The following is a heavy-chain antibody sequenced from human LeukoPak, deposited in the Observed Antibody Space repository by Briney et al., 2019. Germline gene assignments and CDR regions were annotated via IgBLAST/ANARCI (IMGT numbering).Heavy chain of an antibody. V-gene: IGHV1-2*02. CDR3: ASAKGYQLLVLVDD. J-gene: IGHJ4*02. Sequence: ASVKVSCKASGYTFTGYYMHWVRQAPAQGLEWMGWINPNSGGTNYAQKFQGRVTMTRDTSISTAYMELSRLRSDDTAVYYCASAKGYQLLVLVDDWGQGTLVTVSS. D-gene: IGHD2-2*01. CDR2: INPNSGGT. CDR1: GYTFTGYY.